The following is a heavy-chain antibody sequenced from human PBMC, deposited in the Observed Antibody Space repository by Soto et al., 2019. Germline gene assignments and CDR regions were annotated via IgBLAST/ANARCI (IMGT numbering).Heavy chain of an antibody. CDR2: VYYTGTN. V-gene: IGHV4-59*08. D-gene: IGHD3-10*01. CDR3: ARGDSHYQYMDV. J-gene: IGHJ6*03. CDR1: GGSISSPY. Sequence: TLSPTCTVSGGSISSPYCSWFRQSPGKRLEWIGYVYYTGTNKYTPSLQRRVTISVHTPQNKFKLNLNYVTAADKDMYYCARGDSHYQYMDVWGKGTTVTVSS.